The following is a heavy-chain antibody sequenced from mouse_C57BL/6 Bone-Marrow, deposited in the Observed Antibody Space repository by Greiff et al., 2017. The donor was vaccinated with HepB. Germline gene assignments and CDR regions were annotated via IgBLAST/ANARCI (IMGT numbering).Heavy chain of an antibody. CDR1: GYAFSSSW. CDR3: ARRRAMVTTRYFDV. J-gene: IGHJ1*03. Sequence: VQLQQSGPELVKPGASVKISCKASGYAFSSSWMNWVKQRPGKGLEWIGRIYPGDGDTNYNGKFKGKATLTADKSSSTAYMQLSSLTSEDSAVYFCARRRAMVTTRYFDVWGTGTTVTVSS. D-gene: IGHD2-2*01. V-gene: IGHV1-82*01. CDR2: IYPGDGDT.